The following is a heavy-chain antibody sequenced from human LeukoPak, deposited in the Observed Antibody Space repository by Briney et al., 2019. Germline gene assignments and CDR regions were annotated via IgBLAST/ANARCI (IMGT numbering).Heavy chain of an antibody. Sequence: PSETLSLTCTVSGGSISSSSYYWGWIRQPPGKGLEWIGYIYYSGTTNYNPSLKSRITISQDTSKNQFSLKVNSVTAADTAAYYCTGEEGGTTVDYWGQGTLVTVSS. J-gene: IGHJ4*02. D-gene: IGHD1-1*01. CDR1: GGSISSSSYY. V-gene: IGHV4-61*05. CDR3: TGEEGGTTVDY. CDR2: IYYSGTT.